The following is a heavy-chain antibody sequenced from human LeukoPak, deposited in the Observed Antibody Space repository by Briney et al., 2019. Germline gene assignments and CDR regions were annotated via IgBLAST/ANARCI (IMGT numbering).Heavy chain of an antibody. Sequence: SETLSLTCAVYGESVSGYYWIWIRQPPGKGLEWIGEINHSGSTNYNPSLKSRVTISVDTSKNQFSLRLSSVTAADTAVYYCARSSYSSSYCFQHWGQGTLVTVSS. V-gene: IGHV4-34*01. D-gene: IGHD6-6*01. CDR2: INHSGST. CDR1: GESVSGYY. J-gene: IGHJ1*01. CDR3: ARSSYSSSYCFQH.